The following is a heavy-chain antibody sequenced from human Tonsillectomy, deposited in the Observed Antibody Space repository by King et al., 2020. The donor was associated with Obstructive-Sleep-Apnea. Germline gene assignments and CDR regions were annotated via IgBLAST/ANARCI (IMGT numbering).Heavy chain of an antibody. Sequence: IQLVQSGTEVKKPGTSVKISCKASGYSITSYYMHWVRQAPGQGLEWLGVINPSSGSTTYAREFQGRVTMTGDTSTSTVYMELSSLRSADTAVYYCATLCSGTTCSSGYFFDYWGQGALVTVSS. CDR1: GYSITSYY. CDR3: ATLCSGTTCSSGYFFDY. V-gene: IGHV1-46*01. D-gene: IGHD2-2*01. CDR2: INPSSGST. J-gene: IGHJ4*02.